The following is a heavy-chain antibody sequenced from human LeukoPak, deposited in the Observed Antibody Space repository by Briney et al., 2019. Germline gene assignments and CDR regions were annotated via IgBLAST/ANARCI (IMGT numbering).Heavy chain of an antibody. CDR3: ARGPYDFWSGYCCFDY. CDR1: GGSFSGYY. V-gene: IGHV4-34*01. Sequence: PSETLSLTCAVYGGSFSGYYWSWIRQPPGKGLEWIGEINHSGSTNYNPSLKSRVTISVVTSKNQFSLKLSSVTAADTAVYYCARGPYDFWSGYCCFDYWGQGTLVTVSS. J-gene: IGHJ4*02. D-gene: IGHD3-3*01. CDR2: INHSGST.